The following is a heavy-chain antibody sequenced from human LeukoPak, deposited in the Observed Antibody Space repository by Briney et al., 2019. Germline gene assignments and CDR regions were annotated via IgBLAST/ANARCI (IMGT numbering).Heavy chain of an antibody. CDR3: ARVFVDTAMVIGY. Sequence: ASVKVSCKASGYTFTGYYMHWVRQAPGQGLEWMGWINPNSGGTNYAQKFQGRVTMTRDTSTSTAYMELRSLRSDDTAVYYCARVFVDTAMVIGYWGQGTLVTVSS. V-gene: IGHV1-2*02. J-gene: IGHJ4*02. CDR1: GYTFTGYY. D-gene: IGHD5-18*01. CDR2: INPNSGGT.